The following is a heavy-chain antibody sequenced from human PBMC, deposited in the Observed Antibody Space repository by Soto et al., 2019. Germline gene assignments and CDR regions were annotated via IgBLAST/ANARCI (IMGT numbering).Heavy chain of an antibody. J-gene: IGHJ6*02. Sequence: SLRLSCAASGFTFDDYAMHWVRQAPGKGLEWVSGISWNSGSLGYADSVKGRFTISRDNAKNSLYLQMNSLRAEETALYSCAKDKGYGTDYGDYVGGYNYGMDGWRQGTTVTVSS. CDR3: AKDKGYGTDYGDYVGGYNYGMDG. CDR1: GFTFDDYA. CDR2: ISWNSGSL. V-gene: IGHV3-9*01. D-gene: IGHD4-17*01.